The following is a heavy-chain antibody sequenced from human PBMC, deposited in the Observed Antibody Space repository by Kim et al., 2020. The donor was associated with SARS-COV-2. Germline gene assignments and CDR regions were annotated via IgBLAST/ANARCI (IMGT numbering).Heavy chain of an antibody. J-gene: IGHJ4*02. D-gene: IGHD3-9*01. CDR2: IYYSGST. CDR1: GGSVSSGSYY. CDR3: ARGGRVDYDILTGYHFDY. Sequence: SETLSLTCTVSGGSVSSGSYYWSWIRQPPGKGLEWIGYIYYSGSTNYNPSLKSRVTISVDTSKNQFSLKLSSVTAADTAVYYCARGGRVDYDILTGYHFDYWGQGTLVTVSS. V-gene: IGHV4-61*01.